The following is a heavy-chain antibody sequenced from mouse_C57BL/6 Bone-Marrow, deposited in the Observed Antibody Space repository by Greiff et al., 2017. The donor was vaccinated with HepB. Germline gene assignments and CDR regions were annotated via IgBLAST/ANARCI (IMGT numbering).Heavy chain of an antibody. V-gene: IGHV1-55*01. CDR2: IYPGSGST. Sequence: QVQLQQPGAELVKPGASVKMSCKASGYTFTSYWITWVKQRPGQGLEWIGDIYPGSGSTNYNEKFKSKATLTVDTSSSTADMQLSSLTSEDSAVYYCARRGAYYSNYGFDYWGQGTTLTVSS. J-gene: IGHJ2*01. CDR1: GYTFTSYW. CDR3: ARRGAYYSNYGFDY. D-gene: IGHD2-5*01.